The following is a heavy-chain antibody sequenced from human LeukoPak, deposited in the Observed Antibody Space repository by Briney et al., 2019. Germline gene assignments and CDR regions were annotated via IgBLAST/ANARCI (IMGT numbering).Heavy chain of an antibody. CDR3: ARWIGWTGRTGYGEFDY. CDR2: INQDGSEK. CDR1: GFTFRSYW. D-gene: IGHD3/OR15-3a*01. J-gene: IGHJ4*02. Sequence: GGSLRLSCAASGFTFRSYWMSWVRQAPGKGLEWVTKINQDGSEKTYLGSVKGRFTISRDNAKNSVSLQMDSLRAEDTAVYFCARWIGWTGRTGYGEFDYWGQGILVTISS. V-gene: IGHV3-7*03.